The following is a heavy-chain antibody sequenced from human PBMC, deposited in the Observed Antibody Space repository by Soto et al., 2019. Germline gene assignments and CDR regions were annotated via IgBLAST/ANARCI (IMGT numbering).Heavy chain of an antibody. CDR3: ARVLRGVVNWLRP. CDR1: GDTFTNFG. D-gene: IGHD3-10*01. Sequence: ASVKVSCKTSGDTFTNFGLSWVRQAPGQGLEWMGWIATYNSNKNYAQKFQGRLTLTTDTSTSTGYMELKSLEYDDTAVYYCARVLRGVVNWLRPWGQGTLAPVPP. CDR2: IATYNSNK. V-gene: IGHV1-18*01. J-gene: IGHJ5*02.